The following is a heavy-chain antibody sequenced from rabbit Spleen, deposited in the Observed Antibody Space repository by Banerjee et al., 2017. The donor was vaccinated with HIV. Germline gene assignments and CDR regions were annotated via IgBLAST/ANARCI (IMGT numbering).Heavy chain of an antibody. J-gene: IGHJ6*01. CDR3: ARDSSSSFSSYGMDL. D-gene: IGHD1-1*01. V-gene: IGHV1S40*01. Sequence: QSLEESGGGLVQPEGSLALTCKASGFSFSSGYYMCWVRQAPGKGLEWIACIDAGSSGFTYFATWAKGRFTCSKTSSTTVTLQMTRLTAADTATYFCARDSSSSFSSYGMDLWGPGTLVTV. CDR2: IDAGSSGFT. CDR1: GFSFSSGYY.